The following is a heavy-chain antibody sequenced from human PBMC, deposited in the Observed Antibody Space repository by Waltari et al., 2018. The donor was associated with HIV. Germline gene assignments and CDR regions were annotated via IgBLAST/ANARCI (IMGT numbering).Heavy chain of an antibody. V-gene: IGHV3-7*01. CDR1: GFTFLSYW. Sequence: EVQLVVSGVGLVQPGGSLRLSCVASGFTFLSYWMSWVRQAPGKGLEWVANINQDGSEKYYVDSVKGRFTVSRDNAKSSLYVQMNSLRVEDSALYYCARDVTAVRYPDYWGQGTLVTVSS. D-gene: IGHD3-9*01. J-gene: IGHJ4*02. CDR2: INQDGSEK. CDR3: ARDVTAVRYPDY.